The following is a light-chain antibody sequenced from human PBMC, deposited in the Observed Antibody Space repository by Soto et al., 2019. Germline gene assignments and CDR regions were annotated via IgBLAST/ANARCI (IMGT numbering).Light chain of an antibody. CDR1: QNVNTY. CDR2: DAS. V-gene: IGKV3-11*01. Sequence: EIVLTQSPATLSLSPGERATLSCRASQNVNTYLAWYQQKPGQAPRLLIYDASNRATGIPARFSASGSGTDFTLTISNLEPEDFAVYYCQQRSNWPPTCTFGQGTKLEIK. CDR3: QQRSNWPPTCT. J-gene: IGKJ2*02.